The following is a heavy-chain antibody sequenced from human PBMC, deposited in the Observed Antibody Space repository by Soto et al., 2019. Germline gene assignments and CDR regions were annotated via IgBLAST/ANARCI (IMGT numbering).Heavy chain of an antibody. J-gene: IGHJ4*02. CDR1: GGTFSSYT. CDR2: IIPILGIA. Sequence: QVQLVQSGAEVKKPGSSVKVSCKASGGTFSSYTISWVRQAPGQGLEWMGRIIPILGIANYAQKFQGRVTITADKSTSTAYMELSSLRSEDTAVYYCALSDPGWFGELSLGFDYWGQGTLVTVSS. D-gene: IGHD3-10*01. CDR3: ALSDPGWFGELSLGFDY. V-gene: IGHV1-69*02.